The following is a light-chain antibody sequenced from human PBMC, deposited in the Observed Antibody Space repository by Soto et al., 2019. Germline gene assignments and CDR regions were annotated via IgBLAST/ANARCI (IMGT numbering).Light chain of an antibody. CDR1: QSVSSS. CDR3: QQYYNWPPGT. J-gene: IGKJ1*01. V-gene: IGKV3-15*01. CDR2: GAS. Sequence: IVMTQSPATLSVSPGERATLSCRASQSVSSSLAWYQHKPGQAPRLLISGASTRATGIPARFSGSGSGTEFTLTISSLQSEDFAFYYCQQYYNWPPGTFGQGTKVEIK.